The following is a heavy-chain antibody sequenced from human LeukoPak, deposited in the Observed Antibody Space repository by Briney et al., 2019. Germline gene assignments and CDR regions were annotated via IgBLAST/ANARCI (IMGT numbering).Heavy chain of an antibody. J-gene: IGHJ5*02. D-gene: IGHD1-14*01. CDR3: ARGPYPNPRA. V-gene: IGHV4-34*01. Sequence: SSETLSLTCAVYGGSFSGYYWSWIRQPPGKGLEWIGEINRSGDTYHNPSLKSRVTISVDTSKSQFSLKLASVTAADTAVYYCARGPYPNPRAWGQGTLVTVSS. CDR1: GGSFSGYY. CDR2: INRSGDT.